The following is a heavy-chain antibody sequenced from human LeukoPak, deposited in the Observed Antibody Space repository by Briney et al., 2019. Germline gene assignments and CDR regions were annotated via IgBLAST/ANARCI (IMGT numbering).Heavy chain of an antibody. CDR3: ARGDGERTFDY. J-gene: IGHJ4*02. D-gene: IGHD1-1*01. V-gene: IGHV4-59*01. Sequence: SETLSLTCTVSGGSISSYYWSWIRQPPGKGLEWIGYTYYSGSTNYNPSLKSRVTISVDTSKNQFSLKLSSVTAADTAVYYCARGDGERTFDYWGQGTLVTVSS. CDR1: GGSISSYY. CDR2: TYYSGST.